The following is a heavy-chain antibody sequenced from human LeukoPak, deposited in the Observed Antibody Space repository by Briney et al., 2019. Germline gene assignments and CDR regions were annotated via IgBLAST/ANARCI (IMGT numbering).Heavy chain of an antibody. D-gene: IGHD6-13*01. CDR2: INTNTGNP. CDR3: ARHIAAAHYYYMDV. CDR1: GYTFTSYA. Sequence: ASVKVSCKASGYTFTSYAMNWVRQAPGQGLEWMGWINTNTGNPTYAQGFTGRFVFSLDTSVSTAYLQISSLKAEDTAVYYCARHIAAAHYYYMDVWGKGTTVTISS. V-gene: IGHV7-4-1*02. J-gene: IGHJ6*03.